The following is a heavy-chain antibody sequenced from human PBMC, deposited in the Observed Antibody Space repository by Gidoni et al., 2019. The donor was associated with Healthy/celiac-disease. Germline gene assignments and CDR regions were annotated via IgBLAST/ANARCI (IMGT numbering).Heavy chain of an antibody. Sequence: EVQLVESGGGLVKPGGSLRLSCAASQFTFSSYSMNWVRQAPGKGLEWVSSISSSSSYIYYADSVKGRFTISRDNAKNSLYLQMNSLRAEDTAVYYCAREMGYGDYVYLDPYYYGMDVWGQGTTVTVSS. CDR1: QFTFSSYS. V-gene: IGHV3-21*01. D-gene: IGHD4-17*01. CDR2: ISSSSSYI. CDR3: AREMGYGDYVYLDPYYYGMDV. J-gene: IGHJ6*02.